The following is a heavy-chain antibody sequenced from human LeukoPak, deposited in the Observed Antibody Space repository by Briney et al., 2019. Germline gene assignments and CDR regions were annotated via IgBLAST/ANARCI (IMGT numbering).Heavy chain of an antibody. Sequence: PGGSLRLSCVASGFIFSHYGMRWVRQAPGKGLEWVAVIWSDGTKRFYADSVKGRFTISRDNSQNTVSLEMNSLRADDTAIYYCERDAQRGFDYSNSLKYWGHGTLVTVSS. J-gene: IGHJ4*01. CDR3: ERDAQRGFDYSNSLKY. D-gene: IGHD4-11*01. CDR1: GFIFSHYG. CDR2: IWSDGTKR. V-gene: IGHV3-33*01.